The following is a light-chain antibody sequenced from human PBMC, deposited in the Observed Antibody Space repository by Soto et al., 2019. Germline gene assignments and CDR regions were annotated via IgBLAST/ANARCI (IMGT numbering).Light chain of an antibody. CDR2: GAS. CDR3: QQYAASPIT. Sequence: IVLTQSPATLSSFPGDRVTLSCRASQYINTRLAWYQHRPGQAPRLLIYGASSRATGIPDRFSGSGSGTDFTLTISRLEPEDFAVFYCQQYAASPITFGQGTRLEIK. J-gene: IGKJ5*01. CDR1: QYINTR. V-gene: IGKV3-20*01.